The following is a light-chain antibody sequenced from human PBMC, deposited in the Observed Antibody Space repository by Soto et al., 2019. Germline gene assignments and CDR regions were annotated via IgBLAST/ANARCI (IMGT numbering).Light chain of an antibody. CDR3: HQYNIWRPRT. CDR1: QSVSSN. CDR2: GAS. Sequence: EIVMTQSPATLSVSPGERATLSCRASQSVSSNLAWYQQKPGQAPRLRIYGASPRATGIPARVSGSGSGTECHLTINGLHSEDFPDYYRHQYNIWRPRTFGQGSKVEIK. J-gene: IGKJ1*01. V-gene: IGKV3-15*01.